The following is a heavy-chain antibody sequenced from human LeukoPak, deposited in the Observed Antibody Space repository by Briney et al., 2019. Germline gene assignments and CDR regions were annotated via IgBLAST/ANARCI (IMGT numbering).Heavy chain of an antibody. J-gene: IGHJ4*02. CDR1: GFTFSNYD. Sequence: GGSLRLSCAASGFTFSNYDMRWVRQATGKGLEWVSAIGTAGDTYYSGSVKGRFTISRENAKNSLYLQMNSLKAGDTAVYYCARGGWFGELLRPFDYWGQGSLVTVSS. V-gene: IGHV3-13*01. CDR3: ARGGWFGELLRPFDY. CDR2: IGTAGDT. D-gene: IGHD3-10*01.